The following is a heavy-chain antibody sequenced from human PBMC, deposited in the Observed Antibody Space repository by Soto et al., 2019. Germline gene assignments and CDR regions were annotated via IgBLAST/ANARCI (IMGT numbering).Heavy chain of an antibody. Sequence: GASVKVSCKASGYTFTSYGISWVRQAPGQGLEWMGWISAYNDNTNYAQKLQGRVTMTTDTSTSTAYMELRSLRSDDTAVYYCARVSADYDILPFDYWGQGTLVTVSS. CDR2: ISAYNDNT. CDR1: GYTFTSYG. V-gene: IGHV1-18*01. D-gene: IGHD3-9*01. J-gene: IGHJ4*02. CDR3: ARVSADYDILPFDY.